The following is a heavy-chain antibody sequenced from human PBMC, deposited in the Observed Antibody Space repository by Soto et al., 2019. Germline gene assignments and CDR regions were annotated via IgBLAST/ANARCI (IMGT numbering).Heavy chain of an antibody. Sequence: ASVKVSCKTSGYTFSNYGITWVRQAPGQPLEWLGWISLYSDGTNYAQKFQGRVTMTTDTSTSTAYMALRSLRSDDTAVYYCARGGYDILTGYWGLDYWGQGTLVTVSS. V-gene: IGHV1-18*01. J-gene: IGHJ4*02. CDR2: ISLYSDGT. CDR3: ARGGYDILTGYWGLDY. CDR1: GYTFSNYG. D-gene: IGHD3-9*01.